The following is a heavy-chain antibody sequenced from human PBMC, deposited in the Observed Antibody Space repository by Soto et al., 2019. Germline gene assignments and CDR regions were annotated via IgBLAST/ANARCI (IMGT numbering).Heavy chain of an antibody. CDR2: INSDGSTT. CDR3: ARDAYYDMGV. Sequence: RGSLRLSCAASGFTSGFTFSSYWMHWVRQAPGKGLVWVSRINSDGSTTNYADSVKGRFTISRDNAKNTLYLQMNSLRAEDTAVYYCARDAYYDMGVWGQGTTVTVSS. J-gene: IGHJ6*02. V-gene: IGHV3-74*01. CDR1: GFTFSSYW.